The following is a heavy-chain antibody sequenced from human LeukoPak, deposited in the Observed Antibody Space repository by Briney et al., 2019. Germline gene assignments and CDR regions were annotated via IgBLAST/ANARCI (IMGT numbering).Heavy chain of an antibody. V-gene: IGHV3-30*03. CDR1: GFTFSSYG. J-gene: IGHJ4*02. Sequence: PGGSLGLSCAVSGFTFSSYGMHWVRQAPVNGLEWVAVMSYDGIDKYYADSVRGRFTIFRDNSKNTLYLQMNSLRAEDTAVYYCARAPYFDSSGYYHDLDYWGQGTLVTVS. CDR2: MSYDGIDK. D-gene: IGHD3-22*01. CDR3: ARAPYFDSSGYYHDLDY.